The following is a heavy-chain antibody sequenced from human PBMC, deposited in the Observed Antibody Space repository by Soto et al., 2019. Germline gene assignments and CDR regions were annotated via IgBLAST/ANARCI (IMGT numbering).Heavy chain of an antibody. Sequence: QVQLVQSGAEVMKPGSSVKVSCKASGGTFSSYSISWVRQAPGQGLEWMGGIIPIFGTANYAQKFQGRVTITAEATTSTAYLELSSLRSEDTAVYYCLIEDAGRSGNYWGQGTLVTVSS. CDR1: GGTFSSYS. CDR2: IIPIFGTA. D-gene: IGHD6-13*01. J-gene: IGHJ4*02. V-gene: IGHV1-69*01. CDR3: LIEDAGRSGNY.